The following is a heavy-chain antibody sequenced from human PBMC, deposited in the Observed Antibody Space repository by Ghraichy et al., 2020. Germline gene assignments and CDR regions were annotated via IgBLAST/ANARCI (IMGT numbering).Heavy chain of an antibody. V-gene: IGHV3-9*01. J-gene: IGHJ6*02. CDR1: GFTFDYHG. Sequence: GGSLRLSCAASGFTFDYHGLHWVRQAPGKGLEWVSGISWNSGRIGYADSVKGRFTISRDNAKNSLYLQMNSLRPEDTALYYCAKDLYGDFNGMDVWGQGTTYTV. CDR2: ISWNSGRI. D-gene: IGHD4-17*01. CDR3: AKDLYGDFNGMDV.